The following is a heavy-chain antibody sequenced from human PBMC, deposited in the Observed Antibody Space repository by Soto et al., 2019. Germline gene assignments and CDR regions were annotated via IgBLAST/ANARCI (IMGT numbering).Heavy chain of an antibody. CDR3: AQRATSGWYLEGSYFDH. V-gene: IGHV3-30*03. CDR2: ISYDGSNK. D-gene: IGHD6-19*01. Sequence: QVQLVESGGGVVQPGRSLRLSCSGSGVTLNTNGMHWVRQAPGKGLEWVALISYDGSNKYYGDSVKGRFTIAWDNSKNAVYLEMDSLRADDTAVYYCAQRATSGWYLEGSYFDHWGQGTLVIVSS. CDR1: GVTLNTNG. J-gene: IGHJ4*02.